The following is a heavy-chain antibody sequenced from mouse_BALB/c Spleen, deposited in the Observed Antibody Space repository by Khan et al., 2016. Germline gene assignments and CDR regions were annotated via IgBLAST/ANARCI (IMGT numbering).Heavy chain of an antibody. D-gene: IGHD2-4*01. J-gene: IGHJ2*01. V-gene: IGHV3-2*02. Sequence: EVQLQESGPGLVKPSQSLSLTCTVTGYSITSDYAWNWIRQFPGNKLEWMGYISYSGSTSYNPSLKSRISITRDTSKNQFFLQLNSVATEDTARYYCARYDYDRGYFDYWGQGTTLTVSS. CDR1: GYSITSDYA. CDR3: ARYDYDRGYFDY. CDR2: ISYSGST.